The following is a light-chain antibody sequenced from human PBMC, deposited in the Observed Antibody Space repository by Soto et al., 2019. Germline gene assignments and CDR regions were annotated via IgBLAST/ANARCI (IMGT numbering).Light chain of an antibody. J-gene: IGKJ1*01. CDR2: DVS. V-gene: IGKV3-11*01. CDR3: QQRHWPWT. Sequence: EIVLTQSRAILSLSPGERATLSCRASQSVGSWLAWYQQKPGQPPRLLIYDVSNRATGIPARFSGSGSGTDFTLTISSLDPEDFAVYYCQQRHWPWTFGQGTTVEVK. CDR1: QSVGSW.